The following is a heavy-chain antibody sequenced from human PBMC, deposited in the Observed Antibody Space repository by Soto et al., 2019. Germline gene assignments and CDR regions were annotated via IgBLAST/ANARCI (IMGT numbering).Heavy chain of an antibody. J-gene: IGHJ4*02. Sequence: GGSLRLSCAASGFTFSSYAMSWVRQAPGKGLEWVSAISGSGDSTYYAESVKGRFTISRDNSKNTLYLQMNSLRAEDTAVYYCAKDGYYYDSSGYFDYWGQGTLVTVSS. D-gene: IGHD3-22*01. CDR1: GFTFSSYA. V-gene: IGHV3-23*01. CDR3: AKDGYYYDSSGYFDY. CDR2: ISGSGDST.